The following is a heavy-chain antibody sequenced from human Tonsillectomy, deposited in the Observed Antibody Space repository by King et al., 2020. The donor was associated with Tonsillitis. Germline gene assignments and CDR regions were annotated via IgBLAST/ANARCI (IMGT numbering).Heavy chain of an antibody. CDR3: ARARGLGPGGHFAP. D-gene: IGHD3-10*01. Sequence: VQLVESGGGLVKPGGSLRLSCAASGSTFSNYYMSWIRQAPGKGLEWISYISDSGTSKNYADSVKGRFTISRDNAVNSLYLQMDSLAAEDTAVYYCARARGLGPGGHFAPWGLGTLVTVSS. CDR1: GSTFSNYY. V-gene: IGHV3-11*01. J-gene: IGHJ5*02. CDR2: ISDSGTSK.